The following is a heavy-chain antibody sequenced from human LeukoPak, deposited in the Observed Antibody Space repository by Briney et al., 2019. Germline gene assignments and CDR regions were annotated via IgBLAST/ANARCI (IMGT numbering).Heavy chain of an antibody. D-gene: IGHD5-24*01. J-gene: IGHJ4*02. Sequence: SETLSLTCAVYGGSFSGYYWNWIRQPPGKGLEWIGKINHSGSTNYNPSLKSRVTISVDTSKIQFSLKLSSVTAADTAVYYCARDLIEMATTKFASYFDYWGQGTLVTVSS. CDR1: GGSFSGYY. CDR3: ARDLIEMATTKFASYFDY. CDR2: INHSGST. V-gene: IGHV4-34*01.